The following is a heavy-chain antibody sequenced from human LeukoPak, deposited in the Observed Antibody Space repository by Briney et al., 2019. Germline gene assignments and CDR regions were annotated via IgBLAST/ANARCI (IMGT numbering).Heavy chain of an antibody. V-gene: IGHV4-38-2*02. D-gene: IGHD3-22*01. CDR1: GYSISSGYY. CDR2: IYHSGST. CDR3: ARDHAMIVVVKTWFDP. J-gene: IGHJ5*02. Sequence: PSETLSLTCAVSGYSISSGYYWGWTRQPPGKGLEWIGSIYHSGSTYYNPSLKSRVTISVDTSKNQFSLKLSSVTAADTAVYYCARDHAMIVVVKTWFDPWGQGTLVTVSS.